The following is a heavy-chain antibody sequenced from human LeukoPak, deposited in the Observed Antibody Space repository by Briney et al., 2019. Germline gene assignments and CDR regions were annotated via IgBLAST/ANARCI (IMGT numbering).Heavy chain of an antibody. CDR1: GGSIVGYY. D-gene: IGHD6-6*01. CDR3: ARVDYTTSSPYLLPDS. J-gene: IGHJ4*02. CDR2: IYYSGST. Sequence: SETLSLTCTVSGGSIVGYYWSWIRQPPGKGLEWIGYIYYSGSTNYNPSLKSRVTISVDTSKNQLSLRLTSVTAADTAVYYCARVDYTTSSPYLLPDSWGKGTLVTVSS. V-gene: IGHV4-59*01.